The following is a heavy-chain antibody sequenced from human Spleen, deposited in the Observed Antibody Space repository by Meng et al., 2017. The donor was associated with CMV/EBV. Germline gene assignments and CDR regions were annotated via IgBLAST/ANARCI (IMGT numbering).Heavy chain of an antibody. CDR3: ARDSCSGGSCVFDY. Sequence: GDSVSSTTAAWHWIRQSPSRGLEWLGRTYYRSKWWHDYAVALASRIIINPDTSKNEFSLQLNSVTPEDTAVYFCARDSCSGGSCVFDYWGQGTLVTVSS. V-gene: IGHV6-1*01. J-gene: IGHJ4*02. CDR2: TYYRSKWWH. CDR1: GDSVSSTTAA. D-gene: IGHD2-15*01.